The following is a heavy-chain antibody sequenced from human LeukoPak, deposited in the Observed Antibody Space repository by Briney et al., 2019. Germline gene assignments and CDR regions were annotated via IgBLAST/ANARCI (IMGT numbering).Heavy chain of an antibody. V-gene: IGHV1-2*02. CDR1: GYTFTGYY. CDR3: ASAMAARPDWYFDL. D-gene: IGHD6-6*01. Sequence: GASVKVSCKASGYTFTGYYMHWVRQAPGQGLEWMGWINPNSGGTNYAQKFQGRVTMTRDTSISTAYMELSRLRSGDTAVYYCASAMAARPDWYFDLWGRGTLVTVSS. CDR2: INPNSGGT. J-gene: IGHJ2*01.